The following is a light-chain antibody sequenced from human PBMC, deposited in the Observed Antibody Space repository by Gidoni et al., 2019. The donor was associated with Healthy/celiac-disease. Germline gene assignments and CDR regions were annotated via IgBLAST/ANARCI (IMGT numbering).Light chain of an antibody. V-gene: IGKV3-11*01. CDR2: DAS. CDR1: QSVSSY. J-gene: IGKJ4*02. Sequence: EIVLTQSPATLSLSPGERATLSCRASQSVSSYLAWYQQKPGQAPRLLIYDASNRATGIPARFSGSGSGTDFTLTSSSLEPEDFAVYYWQQRSNWPPTFGGGTKVEIK. CDR3: QQRSNWPPT.